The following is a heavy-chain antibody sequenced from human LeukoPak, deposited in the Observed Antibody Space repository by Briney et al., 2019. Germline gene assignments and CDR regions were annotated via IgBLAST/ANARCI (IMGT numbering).Heavy chain of an antibody. CDR1: GYTLTELS. CDR2: FDPEDGET. J-gene: IGHJ6*02. CDR3: ATLLPPSYYYYYGMDV. V-gene: IGHV1-24*01. D-gene: IGHD2-21*01. Sequence: ASVKVSCKVSGYTLTELSMHWVRQAPGKGLEWMGGFDPEDGETIYAQKFQGRVTMTEDTSTDTAYMELSSLRSEDTAVYYCATLLPPSYYYYYGMDVWGQGTTVTLSS.